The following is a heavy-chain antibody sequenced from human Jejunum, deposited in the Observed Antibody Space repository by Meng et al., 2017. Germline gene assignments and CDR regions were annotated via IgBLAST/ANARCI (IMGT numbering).Heavy chain of an antibody. CDR2: IHYTGNA. Sequence: QVLLQGSGPGLVKPSQTLSLTCTVSGGSISSVYYYWRWIRQHPGKGLEWIGSIHYTGNAYQNPSLKSRLTMSIDTSENQFSLKLSSVTAADTAVYYCARGVVAGAPYPGHWFDPWGQGTLVTVSS. V-gene: IGHV4-31*03. CDR3: ARGVVAGAPYPGHWFDP. J-gene: IGHJ5*02. CDR1: GGSISSVYYY. D-gene: IGHD2-15*01.